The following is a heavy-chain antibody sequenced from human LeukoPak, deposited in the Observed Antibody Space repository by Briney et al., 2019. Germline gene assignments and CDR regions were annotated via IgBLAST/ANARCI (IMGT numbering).Heavy chain of an antibody. D-gene: IGHD2-15*01. CDR1: GFTVSSNY. Sequence: GASMRLSWAASGFTVSSNYMSWVRQAPGKGLEWVSVIYNGGGTYYADSVKGRFTISRDNSKNTLYLQMNSLRAEDTAVYYCARDVRYCSGGSCSSWGPGTLVTVSS. J-gene: IGHJ4*02. CDR2: IYNGGGT. V-gene: IGHV3-53*01. CDR3: ARDVRYCSGGSCSS.